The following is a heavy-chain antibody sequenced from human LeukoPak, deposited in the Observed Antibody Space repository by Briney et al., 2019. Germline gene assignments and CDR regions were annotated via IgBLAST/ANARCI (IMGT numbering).Heavy chain of an antibody. CDR3: ASEDNYGSGSSDY. J-gene: IGHJ4*02. Sequence: KPSETLSLTCTVSGGSISTYYWSWIRQPPGKGLEWIGNIYYSGSTIYNPSLKSRVTMSVDTSKNQFSLNLTSVTAADTAVYYCASEDNYGSGSSDYWGQGTLVTVSS. D-gene: IGHD3-10*01. V-gene: IGHV4-59*01. CDR1: GGSISTYY. CDR2: IYYSGST.